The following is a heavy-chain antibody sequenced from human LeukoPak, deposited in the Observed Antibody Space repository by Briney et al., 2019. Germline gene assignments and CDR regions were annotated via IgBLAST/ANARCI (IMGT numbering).Heavy chain of an antibody. CDR3: ARHGGGGAVAVYYFDY. Sequence: SETLSLTCTVSGGSISSYYWSWIRQPPGKGLEWIGYIYYSGSTNYNPSLKSRATISVDTSKNQFSLKLSSVTAADTAVYYCARHGGGGAVAVYYFDYWGQGTLVTVSS. D-gene: IGHD6-19*01. J-gene: IGHJ4*02. CDR2: IYYSGST. CDR1: GGSISSYY. V-gene: IGHV4-59*08.